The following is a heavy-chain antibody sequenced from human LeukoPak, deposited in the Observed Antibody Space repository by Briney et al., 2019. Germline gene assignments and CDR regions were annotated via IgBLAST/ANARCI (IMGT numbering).Heavy chain of an antibody. V-gene: IGHV3-30*04. Sequence: AGSLRLSCAASNFAFEYYAMHWVRHSPGMGLAWVAVISSHGSETFYAYSVKGRFTIPRDNYKRTLFLQLNNLRPDDTAVYYCVCHFASSSFLDHWFAHWGQGTLLSVSS. D-gene: IGHD3/OR15-3a*01. CDR3: VCHFASSSFLDHWFAH. J-gene: IGHJ5*02. CDR2: ISSHGSET. CDR1: NFAFEYYA.